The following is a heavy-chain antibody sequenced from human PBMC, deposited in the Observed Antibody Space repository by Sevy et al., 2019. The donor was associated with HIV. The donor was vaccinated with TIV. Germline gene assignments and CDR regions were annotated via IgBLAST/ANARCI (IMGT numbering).Heavy chain of an antibody. CDR3: AKDGLWLSVAY. V-gene: IGHV3-23*01. J-gene: IGHJ4*02. CDR1: GFTFSSYA. D-gene: IGHD5-18*01. CDR2: ISGSGGNT. Sequence: GGSLRLYCAASGFTFSSYAMTWVRQAPGKGLECGSSISGSGGNTYYADSVKGRFTNSRDSSKNTVSLQMNSLRAEDTAVYYCAKDGLWLSVAYWGQGTLVTVSS.